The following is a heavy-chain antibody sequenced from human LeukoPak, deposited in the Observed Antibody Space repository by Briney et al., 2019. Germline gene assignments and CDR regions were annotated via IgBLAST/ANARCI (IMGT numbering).Heavy chain of an antibody. CDR2: INPSGGST. V-gene: IGHV1-46*01. D-gene: IGHD3-3*01. Sequence: ASVKVSCKASGYTFTSYYMHWVRQAPGQGLEWMGIINPSGGSTSYAQKFQGRVTMTRDTSTSTVYMELSSLRSEDTAVYYCARATNYDFWSGYSWAYFDHWGQGTLVTVSS. CDR3: ARATNYDFWSGYSWAYFDH. J-gene: IGHJ4*02. CDR1: GYTFTSYY.